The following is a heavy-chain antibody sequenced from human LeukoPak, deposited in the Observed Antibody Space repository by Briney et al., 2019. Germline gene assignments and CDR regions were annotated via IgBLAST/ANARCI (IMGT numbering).Heavy chain of an antibody. Sequence: ASVKVSCKASGYTFTSYYMHWVRQAPGEGLEWMGIINPSGGSTTYAQKFQGRVTMTRDMSTSTVYMDLSSLRSEDTAVYYCARDHQTVGATCADYWGQGTLVTVSS. CDR2: INPSGGST. D-gene: IGHD1-26*01. J-gene: IGHJ4*02. V-gene: IGHV1-46*01. CDR3: ARDHQTVGATCADY. CDR1: GYTFTSYY.